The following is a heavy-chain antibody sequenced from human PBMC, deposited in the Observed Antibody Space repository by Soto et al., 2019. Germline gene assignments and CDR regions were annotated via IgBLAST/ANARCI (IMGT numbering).Heavy chain of an antibody. V-gene: IGHV4-30-2*06. D-gene: IGHD2-21*02. Sequence: SETLSLTCAVSGGSISRAGYSWSWIRQSPGKGLEWIGYIYNSGSTFYNPSLKSRLTISVDRSKNQLSLQLNSVTAADTAVYYCASSRVVTTYFDYWGQGTLVTVPS. CDR2: IYNSGST. CDR1: GGSISRAGYS. CDR3: ASSRVVTTYFDY. J-gene: IGHJ4*02.